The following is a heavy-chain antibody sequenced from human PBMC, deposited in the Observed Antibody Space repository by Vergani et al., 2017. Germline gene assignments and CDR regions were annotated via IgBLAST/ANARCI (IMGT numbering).Heavy chain of an antibody. J-gene: IGHJ5*02. CDR3: VGTRSGSCTCGSCYSGWFDP. D-gene: IGHD2-15*01. CDR1: GYTFTSYA. CDR2: INTNTGNP. V-gene: IGHV7-4-1*02. Sequence: QVQLVQSGSELKKPGASVKVSCKASGYTFTSYAVNWVRQAPGQGLEWMGWINTNTGNPTYAQVFTGRFVFSLDSSVSTSYLQINSLQPEDTAVYYCVGTRSGSCTCGSCYSGWFDPWGQGTLVTVSS.